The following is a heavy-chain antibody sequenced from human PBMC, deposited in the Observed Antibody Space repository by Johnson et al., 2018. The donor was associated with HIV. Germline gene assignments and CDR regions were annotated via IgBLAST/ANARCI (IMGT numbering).Heavy chain of an antibody. CDR2: ISYDGSNK. CDR3: ASAWGELDDAFDI. D-gene: IGHD6-6*01. CDR1: GFTFSSYG. V-gene: IGHV3-30*03. J-gene: IGHJ3*02. Sequence: VQLVESGGGVVQPGRSLRLSCVASGFTFSSYGMHWVRQAPGKGLEWVTIISYDGSNKYYADSVKGRFTTSRDNSKNTLFLPMSSLRTEDTAVYYCASAWGELDDAFDIWGQGTMFTVSS.